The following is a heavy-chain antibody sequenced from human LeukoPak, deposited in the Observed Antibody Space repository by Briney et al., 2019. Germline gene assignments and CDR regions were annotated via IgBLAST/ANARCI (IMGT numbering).Heavy chain of an antibody. CDR3: ARLNYYYGSSGFDY. CDR1: GGSISSYY. Sequence: SETLSLTCTVSGGSISSYYWSWIRHPPGKGLEWIGYIHYSGSTNYNPSLKSRVTISVDTSKNQFSLKLSSVTAADTAVYYCARLNYYYGSSGFDYWGQGTLVTVSS. J-gene: IGHJ4*02. D-gene: IGHD3-10*01. CDR2: IHYSGST. V-gene: IGHV4-59*08.